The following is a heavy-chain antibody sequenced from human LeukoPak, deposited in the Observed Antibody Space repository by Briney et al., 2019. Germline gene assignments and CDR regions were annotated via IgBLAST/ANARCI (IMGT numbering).Heavy chain of an antibody. J-gene: IGHJ6*02. CDR1: GGSISSYY. V-gene: IGHV4-59*01. CDR3: ARDRRDYYDSSGYSYYYDMDV. Sequence: SETLSLTCTVSGGSISSYYWSWIRQPRGKGLEWIGYIYYSGSTNYNPSLKSRVTISVDTSKNQFSLKLSSVTAADTAVYYCARDRRDYYDSSGYSYYYDMDVWGQGTTVTVSS. CDR2: IYYSGST. D-gene: IGHD3-22*01.